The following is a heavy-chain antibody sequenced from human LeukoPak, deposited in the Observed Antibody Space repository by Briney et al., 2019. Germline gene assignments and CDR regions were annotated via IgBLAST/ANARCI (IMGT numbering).Heavy chain of an antibody. D-gene: IGHD3-9*01. CDR3: ARDRYFGSSYGMDV. CDR2: IKHSGST. CDR1: GGSFSGYY. Sequence: SETLSLTCAVYGGSFSGYYWSWIRQPPGKGLEWIGEIKHSGSTNYNPSLKSRVTISVDTSKNQFSLKLSSVTAADTAVYYCARDRYFGSSYGMDVWGQGTTVTVSS. V-gene: IGHV4-34*01. J-gene: IGHJ6*02.